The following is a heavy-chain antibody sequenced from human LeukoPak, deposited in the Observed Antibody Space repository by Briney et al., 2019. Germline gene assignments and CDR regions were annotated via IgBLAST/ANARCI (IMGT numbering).Heavy chain of an antibody. CDR1: GYTFTSYG. J-gene: IGHJ3*02. CDR3: AVGARSNAFDI. D-gene: IGHD4/OR15-4a*01. CDR2: ISAYNGNT. V-gene: IGHV1-18*01. Sequence: ASVKVSCKASGYTFTSYGISWVRQAPGQGLEWMGWISAYNGNTNYAQNLQGRVTMTTDTSTSTAYRAVRSLGSDDTAVYYCAVGARSNAFDIWGQGTMVTVSS.